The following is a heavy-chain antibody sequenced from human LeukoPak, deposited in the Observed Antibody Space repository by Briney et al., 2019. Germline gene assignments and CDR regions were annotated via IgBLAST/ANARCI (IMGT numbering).Heavy chain of an antibody. Sequence: ASVKVSCKASGGTFSSYAISWVRQAPGQGLEWMGGIIPIFGTANYAQKFQGRVTITADESTSTAYMELSSLRSEDTAVYYCARDAYGSSSPLYYYYYGMDVWGQGTTVTVSS. J-gene: IGHJ6*02. CDR2: IIPIFGTA. D-gene: IGHD6-6*01. V-gene: IGHV1-69*13. CDR1: GGTFSSYA. CDR3: ARDAYGSSSPLYYYYYGMDV.